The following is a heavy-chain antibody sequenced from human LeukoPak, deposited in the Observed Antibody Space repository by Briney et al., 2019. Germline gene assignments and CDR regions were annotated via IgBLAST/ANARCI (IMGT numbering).Heavy chain of an antibody. CDR1: GGSISSSSYY. J-gene: IGHJ4*02. CDR2: IYYSGST. V-gene: IGHV4-39*01. CDR3: ARHGVGEEAGGPYDLRKIAVAARPFDY. D-gene: IGHD6-6*01. Sequence: SQTLSLTCTVSGGSISSSSYYWGWIRQPPGKGLEWIGSIYYSGSTYYNPSLKSRVTISVDTSKNQFSLKLSSVTAADTAVYYCARHGVGEEAGGPYDLRKIAVAARPFDYWGQGTLVTVSS.